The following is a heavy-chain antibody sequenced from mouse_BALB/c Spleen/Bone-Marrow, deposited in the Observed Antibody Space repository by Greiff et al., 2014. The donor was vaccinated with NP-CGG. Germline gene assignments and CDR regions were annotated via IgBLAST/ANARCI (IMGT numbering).Heavy chain of an antibody. CDR2: INPGSGIT. J-gene: IGHJ2*01. CDR1: GYAFTNFW. CDR3: ARRDYRYDAGPFDY. Sequence: VQLVESGAELVRPGTSVKVSCKASGYAFTNFWIEWVKERPGQGLEWIGVINPGSGITNYNERFKGKATLTADKSSSTAYMQLSSLTSDDSAVYFCARRDYRYDAGPFDYWGQGTTLTVSS. V-gene: IGHV1-54*01. D-gene: IGHD2-14*01.